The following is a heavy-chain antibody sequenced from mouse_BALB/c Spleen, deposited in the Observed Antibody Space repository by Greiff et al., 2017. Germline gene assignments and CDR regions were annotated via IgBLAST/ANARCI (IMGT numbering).Heavy chain of an antibody. Sequence: VQLKQSGAELVRPGASVTLSCKASGYTFTDYEMHWVKQTPVHGLEWIGAIDPETGGTAYNQKFKGKATLTADKSSSTAYMELRSLTTEDSAVYYCSRRAGDFGYWGQGTTLTVSS. D-gene: IGHD3-3*01. J-gene: IGHJ2*01. V-gene: IGHV1-15*01. CDR2: IDPETGGT. CDR1: GYTFTDYE. CDR3: SRRAGDFGY.